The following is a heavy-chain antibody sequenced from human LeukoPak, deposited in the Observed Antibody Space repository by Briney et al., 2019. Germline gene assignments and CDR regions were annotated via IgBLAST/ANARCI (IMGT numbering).Heavy chain of an antibody. J-gene: IGHJ5*02. Sequence: GGSLRLSCAASGFTVSSKYMSWVRQAPGKGLECVSVIYTGGATYYADSVKGRFTISRDDSRNTLYLQMNSLRAEDTAVYYCARAQAWDSSDPNWFDPWGQGTLVTVSS. CDR3: ARAQAWDSSDPNWFDP. D-gene: IGHD6-19*01. CDR1: GFTVSSKY. V-gene: IGHV3-53*01. CDR2: IYTGGAT.